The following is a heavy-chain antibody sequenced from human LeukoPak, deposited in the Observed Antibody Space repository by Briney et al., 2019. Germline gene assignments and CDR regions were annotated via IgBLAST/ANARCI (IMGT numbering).Heavy chain of an antibody. J-gene: IGHJ3*02. CDR1: GVTFVKYW. CDR2: MNQDGSEK. V-gene: IGHV3-7*01. D-gene: IGHD3-3*01. CDR3: LLEWYDAFDI. Sequence: GGPLRLSCEASGVTFVKYWMSWVRQAPGKGPEWVANMNQDGSEKYYVDSVKGRFTISRDNAKNSLYLQMNNLRAEDTAVYYCLLEWYDAFDIWGQGTMVTVSS.